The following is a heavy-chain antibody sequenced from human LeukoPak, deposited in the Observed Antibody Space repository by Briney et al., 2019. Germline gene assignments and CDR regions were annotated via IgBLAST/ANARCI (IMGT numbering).Heavy chain of an antibody. J-gene: IGHJ2*01. CDR2: ISTGSTTI. CDR1: GGSMSSYY. Sequence: ETLSLTCTVSGGSMSSYYWSWVRQAPGKGLEWVSYISTGSTTIYYADSVKGRFTISRDNAKNSLYLQMSSLRDEDTAVFYCARASCTSSTCHPYWYFDLWGRGTLVTVSS. V-gene: IGHV3-48*02. D-gene: IGHD2-2*01. CDR3: ARASCTSSTCHPYWYFDL.